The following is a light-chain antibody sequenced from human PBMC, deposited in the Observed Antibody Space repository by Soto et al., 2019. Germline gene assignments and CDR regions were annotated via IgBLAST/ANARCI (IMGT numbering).Light chain of an antibody. CDR1: QRFXSSY. J-gene: IGKJ4*01. CDR2: DAS. CDR3: QQYASAPLT. Sequence: IALTQSAGTLSLSPGERATLSCRASQRFXSSYLAWYQQKPGQAPRLRXYDASSRATGIPDRLSGSGSATDFTLTISRLQPEDFSVYYCQQYASAPLTVGGGTKVDIK. V-gene: IGKV3-20*01.